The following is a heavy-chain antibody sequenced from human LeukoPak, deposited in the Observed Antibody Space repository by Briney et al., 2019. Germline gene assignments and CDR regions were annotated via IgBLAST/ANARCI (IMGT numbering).Heavy chain of an antibody. CDR1: GYTFTYYG. CDR2: ISTYNGDT. D-gene: IGHD5-24*01. Sequence: GASVKLSCKASGYTFTYYGINWVRQAPGQGLEWMGWISTYNGDTNYAQKLQGRVTMTTDTSTSTAYMELQSLRSEDTAVYYCARGSRDGYNSPFDYWGQGTLVTVSS. CDR3: ARGSRDGYNSPFDY. V-gene: IGHV1-18*01. J-gene: IGHJ4*02.